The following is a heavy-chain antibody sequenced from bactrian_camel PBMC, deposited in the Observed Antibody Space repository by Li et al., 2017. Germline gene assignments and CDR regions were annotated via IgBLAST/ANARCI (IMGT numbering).Heavy chain of an antibody. Sequence: HVQLVESGGGLVQPGGSLTLSCAASGFTFSSYWMYWVRQAPGKGLEWVAGINGGGGTTYYADSVKGRFTISRDNTKSTMYLQMNSLKAEDTAVYYCVRDAPEGWAFGYFGQGTQVTVS. D-gene: IGHD5*01. CDR2: INGGGGTT. CDR3: VRDAPEGWAFGY. CDR1: GFTFSSYW. V-gene: IGHV3S1*01. J-gene: IGHJ6*01.